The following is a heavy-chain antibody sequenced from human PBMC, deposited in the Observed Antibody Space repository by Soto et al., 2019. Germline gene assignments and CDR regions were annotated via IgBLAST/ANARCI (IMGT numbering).Heavy chain of an antibody. CDR1: GYTFTGYY. CDR3: ARGSSLPNIYSSGWSRSNYYYSGMDV. J-gene: IGHJ6*02. V-gene: IGHV1-2*04. Sequence: GASVKVSCKASGYTFTGYYMHWVRQAPGQGLEWMGWINPNSGGTNYAQKFQGWVTMTRDTSISTAYMELSRLRSDDTAVYYCARGSSLPNIYSSGWSRSNYYYSGMDVWGQGTTVTVSS. CDR2: INPNSGGT. D-gene: IGHD6-19*01.